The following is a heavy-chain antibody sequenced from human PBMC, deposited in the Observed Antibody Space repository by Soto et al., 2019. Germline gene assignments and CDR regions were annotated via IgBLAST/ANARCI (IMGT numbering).Heavy chain of an antibody. V-gene: IGHV4-34*01. D-gene: IGHD2-21*02. CDR1: GGSFSGYY. CDR3: ARTYGGNSFDY. CDR2: IRHSGST. Sequence: PSETLSLACAVYGGSFSGYYWSWIRQPPGKGLEWIGEIRHSGSTNYNPSLKSRVTISVDTSKNQFSLKLSSVTAADTAVYYCARTYGGNSFDYWGQRTLVTVSS. J-gene: IGHJ4*02.